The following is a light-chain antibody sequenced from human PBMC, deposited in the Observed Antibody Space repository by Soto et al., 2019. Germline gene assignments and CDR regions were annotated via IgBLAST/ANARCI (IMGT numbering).Light chain of an antibody. CDR2: CAS. J-gene: IGKJ1*01. CDR1: QSVSSN. V-gene: IGKV3-15*01. CDR3: QQYNNWPWT. Sequence: EIVMTQSPATMSVSPGERATLSCRASQSVSSNLAWYQQKPGQAPRLLIYCASTRATAIPAKFSGSGSGTEFTLTISSLQSVDFAVYSCQQYNNWPWTFGQGTKVDIK.